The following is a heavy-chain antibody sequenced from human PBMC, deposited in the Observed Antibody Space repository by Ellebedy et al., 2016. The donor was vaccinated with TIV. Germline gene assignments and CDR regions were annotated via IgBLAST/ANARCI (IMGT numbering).Heavy chain of an antibody. CDR3: ARTFVLSPFRIAARGDAFDI. Sequence: SETLSLTXTVSGGSISSSSYYWGWIRQPPGKGLEFIGSVYYSGSTYYNPSLKSRVTISVDTSKNQFSLKLSSVTAADTAVYYCARTFVLSPFRIAARGDAFDIWGQGTMVTVSS. D-gene: IGHD6-6*01. J-gene: IGHJ3*02. CDR2: VYYSGST. V-gene: IGHV4-39*01. CDR1: GGSISSSSYY.